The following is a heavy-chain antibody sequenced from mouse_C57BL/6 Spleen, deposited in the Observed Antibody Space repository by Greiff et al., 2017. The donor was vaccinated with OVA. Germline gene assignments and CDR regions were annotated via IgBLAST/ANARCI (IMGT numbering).Heavy chain of an antibody. Sequence: VKPGASVKISCKASGYAFSSSWMNWVKQRPGKGLEWIGRIYPGDGDTNYNGKFKGKATLTADKSSSTAYMQLSSLTSEDSAVYFCARGGYYGGFAYWGQGTLVTVSA. CDR1: GYAFSSSW. J-gene: IGHJ3*01. CDR2: IYPGDGDT. V-gene: IGHV1-82*01. CDR3: ARGGYYGGFAY. D-gene: IGHD1-2*01.